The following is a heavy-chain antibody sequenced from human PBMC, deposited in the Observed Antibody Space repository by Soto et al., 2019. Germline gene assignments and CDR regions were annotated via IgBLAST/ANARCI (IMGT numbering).Heavy chain of an antibody. CDR2: ISSSSSYI. CDR1: GFTFSSYS. V-gene: IGHV3-21*01. Sequence: ESGGGLVKPGGSLRLSCAASGFTFSSYSMNWVRQAPGKGLEWVSSISSSSSYIYYADSVKGRFTISRDNAKNSLYLQMNSLRAEDTAVYYCAGLGVNYYYYYGMDVWGQGTTVTVSS. J-gene: IGHJ6*02. CDR3: AGLGVNYYYYYGMDV.